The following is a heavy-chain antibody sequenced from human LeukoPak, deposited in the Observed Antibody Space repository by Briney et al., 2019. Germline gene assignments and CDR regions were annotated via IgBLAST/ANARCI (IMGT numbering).Heavy chain of an antibody. D-gene: IGHD3-10*01. V-gene: IGHV3-7*03. CDR1: GFIFSDHY. CDR2: IKQDGSEK. Sequence: GGSLRLSCTASGFIFSDHYMDWVRQAPGKGLEWVANIKQDGSEKYYVDSVKGRFTISRDNAKNSLYLQMNSLRAEGTAVYYCARERMVRGVINYYYGMDVWGKGTTVTVSS. J-gene: IGHJ6*04. CDR3: ARERMVRGVINYYYGMDV.